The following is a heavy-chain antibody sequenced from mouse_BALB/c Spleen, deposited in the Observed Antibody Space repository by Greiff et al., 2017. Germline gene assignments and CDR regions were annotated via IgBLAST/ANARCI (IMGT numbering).Heavy chain of an antibody. Sequence: QVTLKVSGPGILQPSQTLSLTCSFSGFSLSTSGMGVSWIRQPSGKGLEWLAHIYWDDDKRYNPSLKSRLTISKDTSRNQVFLKITSVDTADTATYYCARLNWDWFAYWGQGTLVTVSA. J-gene: IGHJ3*01. CDR1: GFSLSTSGMG. V-gene: IGHV8-12*01. D-gene: IGHD4-1*01. CDR3: ARLNWDWFAY. CDR2: IYWDDDK.